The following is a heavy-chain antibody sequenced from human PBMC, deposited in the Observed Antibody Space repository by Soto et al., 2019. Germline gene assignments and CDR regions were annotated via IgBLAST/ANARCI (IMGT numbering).Heavy chain of an antibody. J-gene: IGHJ4*02. CDR2: MNPNSGNT. CDR3: ARVVQQWLVPARYFDY. V-gene: IGHV1-8*01. Sequence: QVQLVQSGAEVKKPGASVKVSCEASGYTFTSYDINWVRQATGQGLEWMGWMNPNSGNTGYAQKFQGRVTMTRNTSISTAYMELSSLRSEDTAVYYCARVVQQWLVPARYFDYWGQGTLVTVSS. CDR1: GYTFTSYD. D-gene: IGHD6-19*01.